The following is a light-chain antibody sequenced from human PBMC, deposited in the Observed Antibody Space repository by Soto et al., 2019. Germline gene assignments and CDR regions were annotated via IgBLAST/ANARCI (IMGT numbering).Light chain of an antibody. V-gene: IGKV1-39*01. CDR3: QQSYSTPT. J-gene: IGKJ1*01. Sequence: DIQLTQSPSSLSASVGDRVTMTCRASQNINIYLNWYQHKPGEAPNLLIYTASNLQSGVPSRFSGSGSGTDFTLTISSLQLEDIATYYCQQSYSTPTFGQGTKVEIK. CDR2: TAS. CDR1: QNINIY.